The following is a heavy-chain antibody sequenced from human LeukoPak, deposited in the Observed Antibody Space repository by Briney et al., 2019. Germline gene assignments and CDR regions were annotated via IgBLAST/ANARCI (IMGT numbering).Heavy chain of an antibody. CDR2: ISYDGSNK. V-gene: IGHV3-30-3*01. Sequence: GGSLRLSCAASRFTFSSYAMHWVRQAPGKGLEWVAVISYDGSNKYYADSVKGRFTISRDNPKNTLYLQMNSLRAEDTAVYFCAREEGNHYFDYWGQGTLVTVSS. CDR1: RFTFSSYA. J-gene: IGHJ4*02. CDR3: AREEGNHYFDY.